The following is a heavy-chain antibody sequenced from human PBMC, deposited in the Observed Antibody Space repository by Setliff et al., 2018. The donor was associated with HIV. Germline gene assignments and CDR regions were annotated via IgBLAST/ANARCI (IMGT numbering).Heavy chain of an antibody. D-gene: IGHD3-3*01. V-gene: IGHV3-49*04. Sequence: PGGSLRLSCTASGFTFGDYAMSWVRQAPGKGLEWVSFIRSKAYGGTTEYAASVKGRFTISRDDSKSIAYLQMSSLKTEDTAVYYCTRVDYDFWSGPMTRYYFDYWGQGTLVTVSS. CDR3: TRVDYDFWSGPMTRYYFDY. CDR2: IRSKAYGGTT. J-gene: IGHJ4*02. CDR1: GFTFGDYA.